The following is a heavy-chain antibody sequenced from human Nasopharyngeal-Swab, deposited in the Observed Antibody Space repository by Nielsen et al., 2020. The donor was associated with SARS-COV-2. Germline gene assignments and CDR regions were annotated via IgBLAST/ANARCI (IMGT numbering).Heavy chain of an antibody. Sequence: SSQVFCKASGGTFSSYAISWVRQAPGQGLEWLGGIIPIFGTANYAQKFQGRVTITADESTSTAYMELSSLRSEDTAVYYCARDSFVVVPAAIPYYYYYMDVWGKGTTVTVSS. J-gene: IGHJ6*03. V-gene: IGHV1-69*13. CDR3: ARDSFVVVPAAIPYYYYYMDV. CDR1: GGTFSSYA. CDR2: IIPIFGTA. D-gene: IGHD2-2*01.